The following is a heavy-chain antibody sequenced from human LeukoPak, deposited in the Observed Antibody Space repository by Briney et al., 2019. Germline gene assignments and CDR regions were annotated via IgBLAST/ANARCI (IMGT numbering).Heavy chain of an antibody. V-gene: IGHV3-48*02. CDR1: GFTLSSYS. CDR2: ISDTGSTI. CDR3: TRRFDS. J-gene: IGHJ4*02. Sequence: GGSLRLSCVASGFTLSSYSMNWVRQAPGKGLEWVSYISDTGSTIAYADSVKGRFTMSRDEAKNSLHLQMNSLRDEDTAVYYCTRRFDSWGQGVLVTVSS.